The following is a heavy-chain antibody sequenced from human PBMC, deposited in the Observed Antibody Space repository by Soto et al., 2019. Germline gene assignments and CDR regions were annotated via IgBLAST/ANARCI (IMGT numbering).Heavy chain of an antibody. CDR2: ISYDGSNK. CDR1: GFTFSSYA. V-gene: IGHV3-30-3*01. J-gene: IGHJ5*02. CDR3: ARDWGYNWFDP. D-gene: IGHD7-27*01. Sequence: QVQLVESGGGVVQPGRSPRLSCAASGFTFSSYAMHWVRQAPGKGLEWVAVISYDGSNKYYADSVKGRFTISRDNSKNTLYLQMNSLRAEDTAVYYCARDWGYNWFDPWGQGTLVTVSS.